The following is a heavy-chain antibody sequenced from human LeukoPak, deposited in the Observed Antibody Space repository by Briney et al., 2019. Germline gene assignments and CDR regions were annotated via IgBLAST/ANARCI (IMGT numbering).Heavy chain of an antibody. CDR2: LIPTLHIA. CDR3: AREFATFMVT. J-gene: IGHJ5*02. D-gene: IGHD3-3*02. V-gene: IGHV1-69*04. CDR1: GGTFGSYG. Sequence: SVKVSCKASGGTFGSYGISWVRQAPGQGLEWMGRLIPTLHIANAAQDFQGRVTITADKSTSTAYMELSSLTSEDTAVYYCAREFATFMVTWGQGIMVTVSS.